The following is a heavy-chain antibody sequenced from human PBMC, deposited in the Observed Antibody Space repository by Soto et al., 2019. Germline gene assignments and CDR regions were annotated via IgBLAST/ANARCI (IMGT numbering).Heavy chain of an antibody. CDR3: AREKYCSGGSCYFTPPDY. Sequence: SETLSLTCTVSGGSISSGDYYWSWIRQPPRKGLEWIGYIYCSGSTYYNPSLKSRVTISVDTSKNQFSLKLSSVTAADTAVYYCAREKYCSGGSCYFTPPDYWGQGTLVTVSS. J-gene: IGHJ4*02. CDR2: IYCSGST. CDR1: GGSISSGDYY. V-gene: IGHV4-30-4*01. D-gene: IGHD2-15*01.